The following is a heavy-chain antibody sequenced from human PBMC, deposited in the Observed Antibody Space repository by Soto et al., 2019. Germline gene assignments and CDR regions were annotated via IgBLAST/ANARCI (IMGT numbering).Heavy chain of an antibody. Sequence: EVQLVESGGGLVQPGGSLRLSCAASGFTLSNNWIHWVRQAPGKGLVWVSRINSDGSSVTYADSVKGRFTFSRDNAKNTQYLQMDSLRVEDTAMYYCVRAPEQRPFDYWGQGTLVTVSS. CDR1: GFTLSNNW. CDR2: INSDGSSV. V-gene: IGHV3-74*03. CDR3: VRAPEQRPFDY. J-gene: IGHJ4*02. D-gene: IGHD6-25*01.